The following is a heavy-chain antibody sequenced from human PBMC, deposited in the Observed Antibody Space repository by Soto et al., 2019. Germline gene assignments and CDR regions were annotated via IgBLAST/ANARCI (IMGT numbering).Heavy chain of an antibody. CDR1: GFTFSSYG. J-gene: IGHJ4*02. Sequence: QVQLVESGGGVVQPGRSLRLSCAASGFTFSSYGMHWVRQAPGKGLEWVAVIWYDGGNKYYADSVKGRITISRDNSENTLFLQMSSLRAEDTAVYYCARDRYSSGWYDLDYWGQGTLVTVSS. V-gene: IGHV3-33*01. D-gene: IGHD6-19*01. CDR3: ARDRYSSGWYDLDY. CDR2: IWYDGGNK.